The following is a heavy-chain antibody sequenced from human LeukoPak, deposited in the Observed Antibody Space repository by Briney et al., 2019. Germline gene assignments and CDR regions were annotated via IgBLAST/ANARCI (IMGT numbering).Heavy chain of an antibody. CDR1: GGSISSGDYY. J-gene: IGHJ5*02. Sequence: SETLSLTCTVSGGSISSGDYYRSWIRQPPGKGLEWIGYIYYSGSTYYNPSLKSRVTISVDTSKNQFSLKLSSVTAADTAVYYCARDRDNWFDPWGQGTLVTVSS. D-gene: IGHD3-10*01. CDR3: ARDRDNWFDP. CDR2: IYYSGST. V-gene: IGHV4-30-4*08.